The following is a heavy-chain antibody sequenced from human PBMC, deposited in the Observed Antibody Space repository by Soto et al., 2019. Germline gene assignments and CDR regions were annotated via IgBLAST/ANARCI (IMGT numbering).Heavy chain of an antibody. CDR1: GYFFTNHD. Sequence: GSSVKVSCKASGYFFTNHDVSWVRQATGQGLEWMGWMNPGSGDTGYAQKFQGRVTMTRDISIATAYMELSSLRSDDTAIYYCARMATFGSLNWFDPWGQGTLVTVSS. J-gene: IGHJ5*02. CDR2: MNPGSGDT. CDR3: ARMATFGSLNWFDP. D-gene: IGHD3-16*01. V-gene: IGHV1-8*01.